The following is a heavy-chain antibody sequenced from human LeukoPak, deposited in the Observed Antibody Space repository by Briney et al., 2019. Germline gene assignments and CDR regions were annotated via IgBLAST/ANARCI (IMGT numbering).Heavy chain of an antibody. Sequence: SETLSLTCIVSGGSISGYYWGWIRQPAGKGLEWMGHMHTSGHTNYNSSLMSRVAMSVDTSKNQFSLRLTSVTAADTAVYYCARHWSHSVAQFGRSYWFDPWGQGTLVTVSS. D-gene: IGHD2-15*01. V-gene: IGHV4-4*07. CDR2: MHTSGHT. CDR3: ARHWSHSVAQFGRSYWFDP. CDR1: GGSISGYY. J-gene: IGHJ5*02.